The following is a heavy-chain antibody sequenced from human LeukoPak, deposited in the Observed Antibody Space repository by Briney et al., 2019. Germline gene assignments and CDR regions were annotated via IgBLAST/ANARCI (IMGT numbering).Heavy chain of an antibody. V-gene: IGHV4-59*01. D-gene: IGHD2-15*01. Sequence: SETQSLTCTVSGGSISTYYWSWIRQPPGKGLEWIGYIYYSGSTRNNPSLKIRVTVSLDTSMNQFYLKLTSVTAADTAVYYCARGREEVDFDYWGQGTLVTVSS. J-gene: IGHJ4*02. CDR2: IYYSGST. CDR3: ARGREEVDFDY. CDR1: GGSISTYY.